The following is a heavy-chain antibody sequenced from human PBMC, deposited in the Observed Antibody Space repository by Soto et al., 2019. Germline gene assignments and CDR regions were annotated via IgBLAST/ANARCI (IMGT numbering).Heavy chain of an antibody. D-gene: IGHD2-15*01. Sequence: GGSLRLSCAASGFTVSSSYLTWVRQAPGKGLEWVAILYTGTDTVYADSVKGRFTTSRDSSKNTLYLQMHSLRAEDTAMYFCARSRYTRTYSGRFLDYSGQASLLTVSS. CDR2: LYTGTDT. CDR1: GFTVSSSY. CDR3: ARSRYTRTYSGRFLDY. V-gene: IGHV3-53*01. J-gene: IGHJ4*02.